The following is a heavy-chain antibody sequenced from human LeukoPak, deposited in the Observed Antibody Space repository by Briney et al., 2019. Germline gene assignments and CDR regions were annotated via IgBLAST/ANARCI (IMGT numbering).Heavy chain of an antibody. Sequence: PGGSLRLSCAASGFTFSSYTMNWVRQAPGKGLEWVASVSSTSFHIYYADSVKGRFTISRDNAKNSLYLQLNSLRAEDTAVYYCARDREVEPLPDKWGQGILVTVSS. CDR3: ARDREVEPLPDK. CDR2: VSSTSFHI. J-gene: IGHJ4*02. D-gene: IGHD1-26*01. CDR1: GFTFSSYT. V-gene: IGHV3-21*01.